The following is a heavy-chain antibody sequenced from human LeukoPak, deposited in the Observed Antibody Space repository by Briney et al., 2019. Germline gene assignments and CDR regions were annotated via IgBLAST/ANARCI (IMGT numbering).Heavy chain of an antibody. V-gene: IGHV4-34*01. CDR2: INHSGST. J-gene: IGHJ4*02. Sequence: NPSETLSLTCAVYGGSFSGYYWSWIRQPPGKGLEWIGEINHSGSTNYNPSLKSRVTISVDTSKNQFSLKLSSVTAADTAVYYCARAHDYGDYGFDFWGQGTLVTVSS. CDR1: GGSFSGYY. CDR3: ARAHDYGDYGFDF. D-gene: IGHD4-17*01.